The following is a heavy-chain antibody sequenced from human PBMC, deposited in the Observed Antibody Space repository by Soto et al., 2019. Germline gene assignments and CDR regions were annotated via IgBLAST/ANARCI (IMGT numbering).Heavy chain of an antibody. CDR3: ASAHPITHPGMGYYYGMDV. CDR2: ISAYNGNT. V-gene: IGHV1-18*04. D-gene: IGHD3-10*01. CDR1: GYTFTSYG. J-gene: IGHJ6*02. Sequence: QVQLVQSGAEVKKPGASVKVSCKASGYTFTSYGISWVRQAPGQGLEWMGWISAYNGNTNYAQKLQGRVTMTTDTATSTAYMELRSLRSDDTAVYYCASAHPITHPGMGYYYGMDVWGQGTTVTVSS.